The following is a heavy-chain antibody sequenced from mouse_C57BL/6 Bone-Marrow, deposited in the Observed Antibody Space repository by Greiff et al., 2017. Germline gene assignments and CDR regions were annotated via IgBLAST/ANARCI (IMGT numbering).Heavy chain of an antibody. D-gene: IGHD1-1*01. CDR1: GYAFTNYL. J-gene: IGHJ3*01. CDR3: ASHCYYGSSPWFAY. Sequence: VQLQQSGAELVRPGTSVKVSCKASGYAFTNYLIEWVKQRPGQGLEWIGVINPGSGGTNYNEKFKGKATLTADKSSSTSYMQLSSLTSEDSAVYFCASHCYYGSSPWFAYWGQGTLVTVSA. CDR2: INPGSGGT. V-gene: IGHV1-54*01.